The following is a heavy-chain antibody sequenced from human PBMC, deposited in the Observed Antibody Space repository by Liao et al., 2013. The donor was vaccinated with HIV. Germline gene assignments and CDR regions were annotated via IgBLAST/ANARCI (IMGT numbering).Heavy chain of an antibody. J-gene: IGHJ6*03. CDR3: ARAYHASHRTYYMDV. CDR2: IDTSGSI. D-gene: IGHD2-2*01. CDR1: GGSITSGDHY. Sequence: QVQLQESGPGLVKPSETLSLTCTVSGGSITSGDHYWSWIRQPAGKGLEWIGRIDTSGSIKYSPSLKSRLTMSIDTSKNRVSLHLTSVTAADTAVYYCARAYHASHRTYYMDVWGEGTDGHRLL. V-gene: IGHV4-61*02.